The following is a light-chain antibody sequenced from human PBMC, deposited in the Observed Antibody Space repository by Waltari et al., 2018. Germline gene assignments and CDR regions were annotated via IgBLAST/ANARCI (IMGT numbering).Light chain of an antibody. CDR3: QLGLT. CDR2: WAS. Sequence: DIVMTQSPDSLAVSLGERATINCKSSQSVLYSSNNKNYLAWYQQKPGQPPKLLIYWASTRESGVPDRFSGSGSGTDFTLTISSLKAEDVAVYYCQLGLTFGGGTKVEIK. J-gene: IGKJ4*01. CDR1: QSVLYSSNNKNY. V-gene: IGKV4-1*01.